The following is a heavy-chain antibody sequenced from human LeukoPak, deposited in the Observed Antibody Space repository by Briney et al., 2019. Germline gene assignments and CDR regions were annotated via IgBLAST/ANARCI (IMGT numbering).Heavy chain of an antibody. D-gene: IGHD3-3*01. V-gene: IGHV5-51*01. CDR2: IYPGDSNI. CDR1: GYIFTSYW. CDR3: ARGGYYDFWSGYRGTT. Sequence: GESLKISCKGSGYIFTSYWIGWVRQMPGKGLEWMGIIYPGDSNIRCSPSFQGQVTISADKSISTAYLQWGSLKASDTAMYFCARGGYYDFWSGYRGTTWGQGTLVTVSS. J-gene: IGHJ5*02.